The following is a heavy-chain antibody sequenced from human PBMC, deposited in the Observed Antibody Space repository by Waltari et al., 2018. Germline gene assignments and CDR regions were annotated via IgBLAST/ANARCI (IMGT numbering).Heavy chain of an antibody. D-gene: IGHD2-15*01. V-gene: IGHV1-46*01. J-gene: IGHJ3*02. CDR1: GHTFTTYY. Sequence: QVHLVESGAEVKKLGDPVKVPRRASGHTFTTYYTPWVRQAPGQGREWMGISNPRGGSTSYAQKFQGRVTMTRDTSTSTVYMELSSLRSEDTAVYYCARAASPSIEYDAVDIWGQGTMVTVSS. CDR2: SNPRGGST. CDR3: ARAASPSIEYDAVDI.